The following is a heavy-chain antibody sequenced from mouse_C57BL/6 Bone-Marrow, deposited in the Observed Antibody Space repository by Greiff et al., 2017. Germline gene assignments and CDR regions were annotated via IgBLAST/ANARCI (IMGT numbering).Heavy chain of an antibody. Sequence: VKLVESGAELVKPGASVKISCKASGYAFSSYWMNWVNQRPGKGLEWIGQIYPGDGDTNYNGKFKGKATLTADKSSSTAYMQLSSLTSEDSAVYFCAIITTVVATGTGYWGQGTTLTVSS. CDR3: AIITTVVATGTGY. D-gene: IGHD1-1*01. V-gene: IGHV1-80*01. CDR1: GYAFSSYW. J-gene: IGHJ2*01. CDR2: IYPGDGDT.